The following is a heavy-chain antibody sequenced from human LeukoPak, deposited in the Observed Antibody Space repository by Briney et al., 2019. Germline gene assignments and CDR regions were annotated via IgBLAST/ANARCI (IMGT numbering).Heavy chain of an antibody. D-gene: IGHD6-19*01. J-gene: IGHJ4*02. CDR3: ATTLTRDSSGSYGALDY. CDR1: GFTFSSDS. V-gene: IGHV3-21*01. CDR2: ISSISDYI. Sequence: GGSLRLSCAASGFTFSSDSMNWVRQAPGKGLEWVSSISSISDYIYYADSVKGRFTISRDNAKKSLYLQMKSLRVEDTAVYYCATTLTRDSSGSYGALDYWGQGALVTVSS.